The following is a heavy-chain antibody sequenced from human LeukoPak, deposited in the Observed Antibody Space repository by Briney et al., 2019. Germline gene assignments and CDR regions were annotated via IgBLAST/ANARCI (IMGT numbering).Heavy chain of an antibody. J-gene: IGHJ6*02. D-gene: IGHD3-10*01. V-gene: IGHV1-8*01. Sequence: GASVKVSCKASGYTFTSYDINWVRQAIGQGLEWMGWMNPNSGNTGYAQKFQGRVTMTRNTSISTAYMELSSLRSEDTAVYYCARERGSGSYYIPHYYYYYGVDVWGQGTTVTVS. CDR1: GYTFTSYD. CDR2: MNPNSGNT. CDR3: ARERGSGSYYIPHYYYYYGVDV.